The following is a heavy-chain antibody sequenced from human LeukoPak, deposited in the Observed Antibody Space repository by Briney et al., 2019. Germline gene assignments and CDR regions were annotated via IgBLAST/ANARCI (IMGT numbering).Heavy chain of an antibody. D-gene: IGHD2-2*01. CDR1: GGSISSSNW. CDR2: IYHSGST. J-gene: IGHJ3*02. Sequence: PSETLSLTCAVSGGSISSSNWWSWVRQPPGKGLEWIGEIYHSGSTNYNPSLKSRVTISVDKSKNQFSLKLSPVTAADTAVYYCARVDCSRNDAFDIWGQGTMVTVSS. V-gene: IGHV4-4*02. CDR3: ARVDCSRNDAFDI.